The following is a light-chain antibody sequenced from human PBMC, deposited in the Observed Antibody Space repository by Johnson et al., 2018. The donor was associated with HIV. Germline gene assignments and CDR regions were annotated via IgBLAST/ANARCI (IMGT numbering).Light chain of an antibody. CDR2: DNN. CDR1: SSNIGNNY. Sequence: QSVLTQPPSVSAAPGQKVTISCSGSSSNIGNNYVSWYQQLPGTAPKLLIYDNNKRPSGIPDRFSGSKSGTSATLGITGLQTGDEPDYYCGTWDSSLSAVYGFGTGTKVTVL. J-gene: IGLJ1*01. V-gene: IGLV1-51*01. CDR3: GTWDSSLSAVYG.